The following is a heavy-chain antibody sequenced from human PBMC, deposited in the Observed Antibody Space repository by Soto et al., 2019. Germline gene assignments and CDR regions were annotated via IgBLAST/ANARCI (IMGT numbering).Heavy chain of an antibody. CDR3: ARERSYSSRLNWLDP. CDR2: IYTSGST. V-gene: IGHV4-4*07. Sequence: ETLSLTCTVSGGSISSYYWSWIRQPAGKGLEWIGRIYTSGSTNYNPSLKSRVTMSVDTSKNQFSLKLSSVTAADTAVYYCARERSYSSRLNWLDPWGQGTPVAVYS. CDR1: GGSISSYY. J-gene: IGHJ5*02. D-gene: IGHD6-13*01.